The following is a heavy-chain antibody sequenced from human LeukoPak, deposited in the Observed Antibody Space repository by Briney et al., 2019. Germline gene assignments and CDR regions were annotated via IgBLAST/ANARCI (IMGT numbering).Heavy chain of an antibody. J-gene: IGHJ6*02. D-gene: IGHD1-14*01. V-gene: IGHV5-51*01. CDR1: GYSFTNYW. CDR2: IYPGDSDT. Sequence: GESLKISCKGSGYSFTNYWIGWVRQMPGKGLEWMGIIYPGDSDTRYSPSFQGQVTISADKSISTAYLQWSSLEASDTAMYYCARQNLAHYYYYGMDVWGQGTTVTVSS. CDR3: ARQNLAHYYYYGMDV.